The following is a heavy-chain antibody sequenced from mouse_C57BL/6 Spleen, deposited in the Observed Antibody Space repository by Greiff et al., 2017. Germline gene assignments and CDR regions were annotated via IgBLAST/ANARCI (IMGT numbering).Heavy chain of an antibody. D-gene: IGHD4-1*01. Sequence: VKLQESGAELMKPGASVKLSCKATGYTFTGYWIEWVKQRPGHGLEWICEILPGSGSTNYHAKFKGKATITADTSSNTAYMRRSSVATEDSAIYYCARKRGSGTGTGDYWGQGTSLTVSS. CDR1: GYTFTGYW. CDR3: ARKRGSGTGTGDY. CDR2: ILPGSGST. V-gene: IGHV1-9*01. J-gene: IGHJ2*02.